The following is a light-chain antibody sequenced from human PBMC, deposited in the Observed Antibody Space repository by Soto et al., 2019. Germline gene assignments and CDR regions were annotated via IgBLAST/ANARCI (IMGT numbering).Light chain of an antibody. Sequence: EIVLTQSPATLSLSPGERATLSCWASQNVLSNYLAWYQQKPGQAPRLLIYGASTRATGIPDRFGGSGSGTDFTLTISSLQSEDFAVYYCQQYNNWPKTFGQGTKVDIK. CDR3: QQYNNWPKT. CDR1: QNVLSNY. CDR2: GAS. J-gene: IGKJ1*01. V-gene: IGKV3D-15*01.